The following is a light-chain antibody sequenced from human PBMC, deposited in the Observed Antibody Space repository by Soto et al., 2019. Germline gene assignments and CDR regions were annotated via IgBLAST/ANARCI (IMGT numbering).Light chain of an antibody. CDR2: KAS. CDR1: QTISSW. J-gene: IGKJ1*01. Sequence: DIQMPQSPSTLSGSVGDRVTITWRASQTISSWLAWYQQKPGKAPKLLIYKASTLKSGVPSRFSGSGSGTEFTLTISSLQPDDFATYYCQHYNSYSEAFGQGTKVDI. CDR3: QHYNSYSEA. V-gene: IGKV1-5*03.